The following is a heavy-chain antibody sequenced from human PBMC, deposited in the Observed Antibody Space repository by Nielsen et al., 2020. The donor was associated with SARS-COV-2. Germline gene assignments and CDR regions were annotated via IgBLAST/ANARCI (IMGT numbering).Heavy chain of an antibody. D-gene: IGHD3-22*01. Sequence: SLKISCAASGFTFDDYAMHWVRQAPGKGLEWVSGISWNSGSIGYADSVKGRFTISRDNAKNSLYLQMNSLRAEDTALYYCAKPQDAEYYDSSGGMDVWGQGTTVTVSS. V-gene: IGHV3-9*01. CDR1: GFTFDDYA. CDR3: AKPQDAEYYDSSGGMDV. J-gene: IGHJ6*02. CDR2: ISWNSGSI.